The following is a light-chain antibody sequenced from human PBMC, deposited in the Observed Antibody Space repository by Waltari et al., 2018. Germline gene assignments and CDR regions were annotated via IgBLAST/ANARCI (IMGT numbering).Light chain of an antibody. CDR3: QQYYDTPPT. CDR2: KAS. Sequence: DIQMTQSPSSLSASVGDRVTITCRASQDISIWLVWYQQRPGKGPKILINKASSLQSGLPSRFSGSGSGREFTLTISSLQPEDFATYYCQQYYDTPPTFGQGTKVEIK. J-gene: IGKJ1*01. V-gene: IGKV1D-16*01. CDR1: QDISIW.